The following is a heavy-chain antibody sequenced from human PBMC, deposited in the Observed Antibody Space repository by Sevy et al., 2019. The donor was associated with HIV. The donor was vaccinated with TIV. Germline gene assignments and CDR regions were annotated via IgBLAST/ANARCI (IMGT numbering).Heavy chain of an antibody. Sequence: GGSLRLSCAASGFTFSSYAMSWVRQAPGKGLEWVSAISGSGGSTYYADSVKGRFTISRDNSKNTLYLQMNSLRAEDTAVYYCAKSLTVTRNYYYYYGMDVWGHGTTVTVSS. CDR3: AKSLTVTRNYYYYYGMDV. CDR2: ISGSGGST. D-gene: IGHD4-17*01. V-gene: IGHV3-23*01. J-gene: IGHJ6*02. CDR1: GFTFSSYA.